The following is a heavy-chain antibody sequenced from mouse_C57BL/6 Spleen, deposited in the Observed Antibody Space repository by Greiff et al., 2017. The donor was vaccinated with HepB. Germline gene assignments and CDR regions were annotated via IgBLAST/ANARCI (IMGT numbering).Heavy chain of an antibody. J-gene: IGHJ3*01. CDR1: GFNIKDDY. D-gene: IGHD2-4*01. V-gene: IGHV14-4*01. CDR2: IDPENGDT. CDR3: TTGDYAWFAY. Sequence: EVQGVESGAELVRPGASVKLSCTASGFNIKDDYMHWVKQRPEQGLEWIGWIDPENGDTEYASKFQGKATITADTSSNTAYLQLSSLTSEDTAVYYCTTGDYAWFAYWGQGTLVTVSA.